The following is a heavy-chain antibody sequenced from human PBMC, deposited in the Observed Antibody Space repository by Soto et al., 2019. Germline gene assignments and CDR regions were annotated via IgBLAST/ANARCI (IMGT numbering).Heavy chain of an antibody. CDR2: ISAYNGNT. D-gene: IGHD2-2*01. CDR3: ARDLWVLGYCSSTSCYADY. CDR1: GYTFTSYG. V-gene: IGHV1-18*01. J-gene: IGHJ4*02. Sequence: QVQLVQSGAEVKKPGASVKVSCKASGYTFTSYGISWVRQAPGQGLEWMGWISAYNGNTNYAQKLQGRVTMTTDTSTSTAYMELRSLRSDDTAVYYCARDLWVLGYCSSTSCYADYWGQGTLVTVSS.